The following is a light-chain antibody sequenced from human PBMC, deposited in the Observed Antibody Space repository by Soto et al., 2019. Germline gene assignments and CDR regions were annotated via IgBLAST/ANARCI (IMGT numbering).Light chain of an antibody. CDR3: QPYGSAPST. V-gene: IGKV3-20*01. J-gene: IGKJ5*01. CDR2: VAS. CDR1: QSVSSNF. Sequence: EIVLTQSPGTLSLSPGERATLSCRASQSVSSNFLAWYQQKPGQAPRLLIYVASRRATGIPDRFSGSGSGTDFTLTISRLEYEDFALYDCQPYGSAPSTFGQGTRLEIK.